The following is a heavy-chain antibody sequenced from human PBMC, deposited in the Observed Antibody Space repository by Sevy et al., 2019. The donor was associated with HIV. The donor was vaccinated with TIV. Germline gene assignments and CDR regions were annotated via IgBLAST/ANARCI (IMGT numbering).Heavy chain of an antibody. CDR2: IYYSGST. D-gene: IGHD6-19*01. Sequence: SETLSLTCSVSGGSISSYYWSWIRQPPGKGLEWIGYIYYSGSTNYNPALKSRVTISVDTSKNQFSLKLSSVTAADTAVYYCARCGWDSTGRYYFDYWGQGTLVTVSS. J-gene: IGHJ4*02. CDR1: GGSISSYY. CDR3: ARCGWDSTGRYYFDY. V-gene: IGHV4-59*01.